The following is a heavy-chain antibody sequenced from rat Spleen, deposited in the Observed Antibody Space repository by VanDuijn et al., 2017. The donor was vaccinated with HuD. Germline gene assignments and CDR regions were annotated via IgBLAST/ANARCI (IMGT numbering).Heavy chain of an antibody. Sequence: EVQLVESGGGLVQPGGSLKFSCAASGFTFSEYAMAWVRQAPKKGLEWVATILYDDANTYYRDSVKGRFTIYRDNAKSTLFLQMDSLRSEDTATYYCARRGSGYRLNWFAYWGQGTLVTVSS. D-gene: IGHD4-3*01. J-gene: IGHJ3*01. CDR1: GFTFSEYA. CDR2: ILYDDANT. CDR3: ARRGSGYRLNWFAY. V-gene: IGHV5-17*01.